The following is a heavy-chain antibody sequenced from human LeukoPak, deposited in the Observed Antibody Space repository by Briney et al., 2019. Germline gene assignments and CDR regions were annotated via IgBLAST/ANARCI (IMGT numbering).Heavy chain of an antibody. CDR1: GFIFSSYW. CDR2: INQAGTEK. V-gene: IGHV3-7*05. D-gene: IGHD2-15*01. Sequence: GGSLRLSCAASGFIFSSYWMSWVRQAPGKGLEWVANINQAGTEKYYVDSVKGRFTISRDNAKNSLFLQMNSLRAEDTAVYFCARVVVGVTNRFDPWGQGTLVIVSS. J-gene: IGHJ5*02. CDR3: ARVVVGVTNRFDP.